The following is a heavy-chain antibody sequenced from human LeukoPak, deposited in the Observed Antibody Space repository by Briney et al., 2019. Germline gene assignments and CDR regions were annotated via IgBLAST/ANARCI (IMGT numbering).Heavy chain of an antibody. Sequence: PGGSLRLSCAASGFTFSDHYMDWVRQAPGKGLEWVCRTRNKANSYTTEYAASVKGRFTISRDDSKNSLYLQMNSLKTEDTAVYYCSVGATTDYYYYYMDVWGKGTTVTVSS. CDR2: TRNKANSYTT. J-gene: IGHJ6*03. CDR1: GFTFSDHY. D-gene: IGHD1-26*01. CDR3: SVGATTDYYYYYMDV. V-gene: IGHV3-72*01.